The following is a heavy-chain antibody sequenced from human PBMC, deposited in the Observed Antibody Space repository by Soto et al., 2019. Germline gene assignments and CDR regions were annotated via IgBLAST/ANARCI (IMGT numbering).Heavy chain of an antibody. Sequence: GASVKVSCKASGYTFTSYAMHWVRQAPGQRLEWMGWINAGNGNTKYSQKFQGRVTITRDTSASTACMELSSLRSEDTAVYYCAREQSITGTTWYAFDIWGQGTMVTVSS. J-gene: IGHJ3*02. CDR1: GYTFTSYA. D-gene: IGHD1-7*01. V-gene: IGHV1-3*01. CDR3: AREQSITGTTWYAFDI. CDR2: INAGNGNT.